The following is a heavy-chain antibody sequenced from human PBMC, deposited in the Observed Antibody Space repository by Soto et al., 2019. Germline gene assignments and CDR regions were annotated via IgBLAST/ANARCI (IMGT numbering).Heavy chain of an antibody. CDR3: VREGGDNWFDP. J-gene: IGHJ5*02. CDR2: MNPNTGDT. Sequence: ASVKVSCKASGNTFTKYETIWVRQATGQGPEWMGWMNPNTGDTVYAQKFQGRVTLTRDTSISTAYMELSSLRYDDTAVYYCVREGGDNWFDPWGQGTLVTLL. V-gene: IGHV1-8*01. D-gene: IGHD3-16*01. CDR1: GNTFTKYE.